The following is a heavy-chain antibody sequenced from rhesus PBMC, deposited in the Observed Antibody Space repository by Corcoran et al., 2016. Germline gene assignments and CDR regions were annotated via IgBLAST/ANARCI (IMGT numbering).Heavy chain of an antibody. CDR3: ARLSSGWYLGSLDY. CDR2: IYGGSGST. CDR1: GGSISSNY. V-gene: IGHV4-147*01. J-gene: IGHJ4*01. Sequence: GGSISSNYWSWIRQSPGKGLEWIGYIYGGSGSTSYNPSLKSRVTISTDTSKNQFSLKLSSVTAADTAVYYCARLSSGWYLGSLDYWGQGVLVTVSS. D-gene: IGHD6-31*01.